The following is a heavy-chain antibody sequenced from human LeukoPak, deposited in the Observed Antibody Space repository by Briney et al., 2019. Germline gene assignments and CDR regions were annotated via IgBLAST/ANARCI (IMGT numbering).Heavy chain of an antibody. CDR3: ARGFEDSSGGLGYDY. CDR1: GGSFSGYY. J-gene: IGHJ4*02. V-gene: IGHV4-34*01. D-gene: IGHD3-22*01. Sequence: SETLSLTCAVYGGSFSGYYWSWIRQPPGKGLEWIGEINHSGSTNYNPSLKSRVTISVDTSKNQFSLKLSSVTAADTAVYYCARGFEDSSGGLGYDYWGQGTLVTVSS. CDR2: INHSGST.